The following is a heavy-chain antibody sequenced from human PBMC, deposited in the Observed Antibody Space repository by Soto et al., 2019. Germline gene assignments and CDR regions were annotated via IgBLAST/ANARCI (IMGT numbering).Heavy chain of an antibody. CDR2: IYYSGST. CDR1: GGSVSSGSYY. V-gene: IGHV4-61*01. J-gene: IGHJ6*02. Sequence: SETLSLTCTVSGGSVSSGSYYWSWIRQPPGKGLECIGYIYYSGSTNYNPSLKSRVTISVDTSKNQFSLKLSSVTAADTAVYYCARDLWGYCGTDCYPLDVWGQGTTVTVSS. CDR3: ARDLWGYCGTDCYPLDV. D-gene: IGHD2-21*02.